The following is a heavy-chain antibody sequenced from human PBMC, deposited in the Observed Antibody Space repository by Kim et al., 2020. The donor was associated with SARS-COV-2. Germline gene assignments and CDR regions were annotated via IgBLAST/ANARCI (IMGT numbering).Heavy chain of an antibody. Sequence: SETLSPTCTVSGGSISSYYWSWIRQPPGKGLEWIGYIYYSGSTNYNPSLKSRVTISVDTSKNQFSLKLSSVTAADTAVYYCARALSAVVPFDYWGQGTLV. D-gene: IGHD2-15*01. CDR1: GGSISSYY. J-gene: IGHJ4*02. CDR3: ARALSAVVPFDY. CDR2: IYYSGST. V-gene: IGHV4-59*13.